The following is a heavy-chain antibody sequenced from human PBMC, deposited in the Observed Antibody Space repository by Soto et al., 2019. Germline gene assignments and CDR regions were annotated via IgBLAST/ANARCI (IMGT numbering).Heavy chain of an antibody. CDR3: ARDLGSGSPLVPSYYYGMDV. D-gene: IGHD3-10*01. Sequence: GASVKVSCKASGYTFTGYYMHWVRQAPGQGLEWMGWINPNSGGTNYAQKFQGWVTMTRDTSISTAYMELSRLRSDDTAVYYCARDLGSGSPLVPSYYYGMDVWGQGTTVTVSS. CDR1: GYTFTGYY. CDR2: INPNSGGT. V-gene: IGHV1-2*04. J-gene: IGHJ6*02.